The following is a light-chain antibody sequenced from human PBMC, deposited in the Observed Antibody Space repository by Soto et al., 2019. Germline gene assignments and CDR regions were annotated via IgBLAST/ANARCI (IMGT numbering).Light chain of an antibody. Sequence: DILMTQSPLSLPVPPGELASISGRSSQSLLHSNGYNYLDWYLQKPGQSPQLLIYLGSNRASGVPDRFSGSGSGTDFTLKISRVEAEDVGVYYCMQALQTPAFGQGTKVDIK. CDR2: LGS. V-gene: IGKV2-28*01. CDR3: MQALQTPA. J-gene: IGKJ1*01. CDR1: QSLLHSNGYNY.